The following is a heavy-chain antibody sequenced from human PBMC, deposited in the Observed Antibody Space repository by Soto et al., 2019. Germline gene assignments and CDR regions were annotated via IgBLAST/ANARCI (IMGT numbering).Heavy chain of an antibody. J-gene: IGHJ1*01. D-gene: IGHD3-16*01. Sequence: SETLSLTCAISGDSIGNFYWSWIRQPAGKGLESLGRLSASGRTNYSPSLQSRVTMSLDRSKNRFSLRLTSVSAADTAVYFCARRMGGYFELWGRDNMVSVSS. CDR2: LSASGRT. CDR3: ARRMGGYFEL. CDR1: GDSIGNFY. V-gene: IGHV4-4*07.